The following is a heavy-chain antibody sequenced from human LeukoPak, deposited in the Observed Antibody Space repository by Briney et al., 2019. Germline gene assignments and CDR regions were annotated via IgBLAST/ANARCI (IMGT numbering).Heavy chain of an antibody. CDR2: INPNSGGT. CDR1: GYTFAGYF. D-gene: IGHD3-10*01. J-gene: IGHJ4*02. CDR3: ARDQGYGSGGYSFDY. Sequence: ASVNVSCKTSGYTFAGYFVHWVRQAPGQGLEWMGWINPNSGGTNYTQNFQGRVTITRDTSITTTYMELSRLTSDDTALYYCARDQGYGSGGYSFDYWGQGTRVTVSS. V-gene: IGHV1-2*02.